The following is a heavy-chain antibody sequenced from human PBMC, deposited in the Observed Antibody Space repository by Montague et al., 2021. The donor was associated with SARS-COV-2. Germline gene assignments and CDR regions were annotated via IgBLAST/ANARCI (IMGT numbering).Heavy chain of an antibody. Sequence: SETLSLTCTVSGGSISSSSYYWGWIRQPPGKGLEWIGSIYYSGSTYYNPSLKSRVTISVDTSKNQFSLKLSSVTAAETAVYYCVEIVGAADYWGQGTLVTVSS. D-gene: IGHD1-26*01. CDR3: VEIVGAADY. CDR1: GGSISSSSYY. V-gene: IGHV4-39*01. CDR2: IYYSGST. J-gene: IGHJ4*02.